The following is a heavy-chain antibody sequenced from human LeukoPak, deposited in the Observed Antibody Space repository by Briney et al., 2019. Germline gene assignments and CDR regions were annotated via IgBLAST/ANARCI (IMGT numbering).Heavy chain of an antibody. CDR3: AREPGGGYSGYDQYFDY. CDR2: ISYDGSNE. Sequence: GGSLRLSCAASGFTFSSYAMHWVRQAPGKGLEGVAVISYDGSNEYYADSVKGRFTISRDNSKNTLYLQMNSLRAEDTAVYYCAREPGGGYSGYDQYFDYWGQGTLVTVSS. V-gene: IGHV3-30*04. CDR1: GFTFSSYA. D-gene: IGHD5-12*01. J-gene: IGHJ4*02.